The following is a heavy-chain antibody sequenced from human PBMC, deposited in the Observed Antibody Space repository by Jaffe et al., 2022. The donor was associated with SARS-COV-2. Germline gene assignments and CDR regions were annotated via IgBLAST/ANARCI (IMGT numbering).Heavy chain of an antibody. J-gene: IGHJ5*02. CDR1: GFTFSDYY. CDR2: ISSSGSTI. CDR3: ARVRARYYDSSGFGNAAGWFDP. D-gene: IGHD3-22*01. V-gene: IGHV3-11*01. Sequence: QVQLVESGGGLVKPGGSLRLSCAASGFTFSDYYMSWIRQAPGKGLEWVSYISSSGSTIYYADSVKGRFTISRDNAKNSLYLQMNSLRAEDTAVYYCARVRARYYDSSGFGNAAGWFDPWGQGTLVTVSS.